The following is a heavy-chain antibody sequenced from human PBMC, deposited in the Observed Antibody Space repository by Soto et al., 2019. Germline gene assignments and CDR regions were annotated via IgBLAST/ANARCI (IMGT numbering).Heavy chain of an antibody. CDR1: GYRFTTFW. V-gene: IGHV5-51*01. J-gene: IGHJ5*02. Sequence: GESLKISCKGSGYRFTTFWIGWVRQMPGKGLEWMGIIYPGDFDTRYSPSFQGQVTISADNSISTAYLQWSSLRAEDTAVYYCAKFGNRYSSSWYSNWFDPWGQGTLVTVSS. D-gene: IGHD6-13*01. CDR3: AKFGNRYSSSWYSNWFDP. CDR2: IYPGDFDT.